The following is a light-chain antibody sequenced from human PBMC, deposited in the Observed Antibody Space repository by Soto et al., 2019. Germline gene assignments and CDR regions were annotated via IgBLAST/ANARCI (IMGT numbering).Light chain of an antibody. CDR1: SSDVGGFNF. V-gene: IGLV2-8*01. CDR3: QSYDSSLSGYVV. J-gene: IGLJ2*01. CDR2: EVS. Sequence: QSALTQPPSASGSPGQSVTISCTGTSSDVGGFNFVSWYQQHPGKAPKLMIYEVSKRPSGVPARFSGSKSGNTASLTVSGLQAEDEADYYCQSYDSSLSGYVVFGGGTKVTVL.